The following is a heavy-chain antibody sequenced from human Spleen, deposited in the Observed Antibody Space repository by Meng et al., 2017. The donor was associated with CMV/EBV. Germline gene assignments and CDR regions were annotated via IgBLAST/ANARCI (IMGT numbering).Heavy chain of an antibody. CDR1: GGPMGRGTYH. D-gene: IGHD3-10*01. Sequence: SETLSLTGTVTGGPMGRGTYHWAWSRQPPGKGLEWIGSIYYSGTTYYTPSLNSRVTISGDTSKNQFYLSLHSLTAADTAVYYCALTMDNWFDPWGQGTPVTVSS. CDR3: ALTMDNWFDP. J-gene: IGHJ5*02. CDR2: IYYSGTT. V-gene: IGHV4-39*07.